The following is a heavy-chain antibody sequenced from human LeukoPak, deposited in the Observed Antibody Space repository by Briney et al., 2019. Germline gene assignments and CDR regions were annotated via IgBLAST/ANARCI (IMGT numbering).Heavy chain of an antibody. CDR1: GFTFSSYG. CDR2: IRYDGSNK. J-gene: IGHJ4*02. V-gene: IGHV3-30*02. CDR3: AKERDTAMVTIDY. Sequence: PGRSLRLSCAASGFTFSSYGMHWVRQAPGKGLEWVAFIRYDGSNKYYADSVKGRFTISRDNSKNTLYLQMNSLRAEDTAVHYCAKERDTAMVTIDYWGQGTLVTVSS. D-gene: IGHD5-18*01.